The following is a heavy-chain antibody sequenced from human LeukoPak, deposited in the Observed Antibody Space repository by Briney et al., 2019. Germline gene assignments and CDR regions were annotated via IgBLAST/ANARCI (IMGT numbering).Heavy chain of an antibody. J-gene: IGHJ4*02. CDR2: IRSKSNSYVT. D-gene: IGHD5-24*01. CDR3: TGKMAVDDY. CDR1: GFTFSGSA. V-gene: IGHV3-73*01. Sequence: LSGGSLRLSCAASGFTFSGSAMHWVRQASGKGLDWVGRIRSKSNSYVTAYAASVKGKFTISRDDSKNTAYLQMNSVKPEDTDVYYCTGKMAVDDYWGQGTMVTVSS.